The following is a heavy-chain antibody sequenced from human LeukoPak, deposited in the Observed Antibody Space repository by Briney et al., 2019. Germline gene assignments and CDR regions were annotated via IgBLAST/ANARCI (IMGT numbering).Heavy chain of an antibody. CDR3: ARGQGTVTTH. J-gene: IGHJ4*02. Sequence: SETLSLTCAVSGESFSGYYWTWIRQPPGKGLEWIGEINHSGNANYNPSLKSRVTISLDMSENHFSLKLTSVTAADTAVYYCARGQGTVTTHWGQGTLVTVSS. CDR2: INHSGNA. D-gene: IGHD4-17*01. CDR1: GESFSGYY. V-gene: IGHV4-34*01.